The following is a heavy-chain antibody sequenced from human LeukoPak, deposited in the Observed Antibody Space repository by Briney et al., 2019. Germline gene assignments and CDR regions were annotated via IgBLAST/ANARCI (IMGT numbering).Heavy chain of an antibody. V-gene: IGHV5-51*01. CDR2: IFPGDSDI. Sequence: GESLKISCTASGYRFASNWIGRVRQMSGKGLEWMGIIFPGDSDIRYSPSFQGQVTISADKSISTAYLQWSSLKASDTAIYYCAKYAKGGYHYGMDVWGQGTTVTVSS. CDR1: GYRFASNW. D-gene: IGHD5-12*01. J-gene: IGHJ6*01. CDR3: AKYAKGGYHYGMDV.